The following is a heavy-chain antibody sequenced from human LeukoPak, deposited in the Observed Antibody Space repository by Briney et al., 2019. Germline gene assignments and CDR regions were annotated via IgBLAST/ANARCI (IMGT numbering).Heavy chain of an antibody. Sequence: ASVKVSCKASGYTFTSYGISWVRQAPGQGLEWMGWIGAYNGNTNYAQKLQGRVTMTTDTSTSTAYMELRSLRSDDTAVYYCARAPSERDDYGDYIVDPWGQGTLVTVSS. D-gene: IGHD4-17*01. J-gene: IGHJ5*02. CDR2: IGAYNGNT. V-gene: IGHV1-18*01. CDR1: GYTFTSYG. CDR3: ARAPSERDDYGDYIVDP.